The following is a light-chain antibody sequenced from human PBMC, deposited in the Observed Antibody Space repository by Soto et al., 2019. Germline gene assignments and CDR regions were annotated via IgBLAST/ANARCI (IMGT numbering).Light chain of an antibody. V-gene: IGKV1-5*03. J-gene: IGKJ1*01. CDR1: QSISSW. CDR3: QQYNSYSPT. CDR2: KAS. Sequence: IQIVHSPSPPSASVGDRVPITFRASQSISSWLAWYQQKPGKAPKLLIYKASSLESGVPSRFSGSGSGTEFTLTISSLQPDDFATYYCQQYNSYSPTFGQGTKVDIK.